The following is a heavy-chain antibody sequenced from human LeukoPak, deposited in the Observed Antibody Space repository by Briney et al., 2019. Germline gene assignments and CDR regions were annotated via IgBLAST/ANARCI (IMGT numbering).Heavy chain of an antibody. D-gene: IGHD3-16*01. CDR3: ARSRGKYFQR. CDR2: ITQGGSTI. V-gene: IGHV3-48*03. Sequence: GGSLRLSCEASGFTFSSYDMNWVRQAPGKGLQWISHITQGGSTIYYADSVKGRFTIFRDNAKSSLYLQMDSPRVEDTAIYYCARSRGKYFQRWGQGTLVTVSS. J-gene: IGHJ1*01. CDR1: GFTFSSYD.